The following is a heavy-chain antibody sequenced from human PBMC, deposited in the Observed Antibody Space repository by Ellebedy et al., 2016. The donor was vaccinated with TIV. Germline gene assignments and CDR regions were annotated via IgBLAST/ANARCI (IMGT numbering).Heavy chain of an antibody. CDR1: VGSIGRYY. CDR2: IYSSGST. J-gene: IGHJ4*02. V-gene: IGHV4-4*09. D-gene: IGHD3-10*01. Sequence: MPSETLSLTCSVSVGSIGRYYCSWIRQPQGKGLEWIGYIYSSGSTNYNPSLKRRVTISVDTSKNQIFLKLSSVTAADTAGYYCERLMYGSGSYFDSWGQGTLVTVAS. CDR3: ERLMYGSGSYFDS.